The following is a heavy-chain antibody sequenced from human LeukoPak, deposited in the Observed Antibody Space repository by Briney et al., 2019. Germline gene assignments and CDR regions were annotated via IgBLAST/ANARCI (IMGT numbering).Heavy chain of an antibody. V-gene: IGHV3-15*01. D-gene: IGHD5-12*01. Sequence: GGSLRLSCAASGFSFSNAWMSWVRQAPGKGLEWVGHIKSKTDGGTTAYGAPVKGRFTISRDDSENTLYLQTNSLNTEDTAVYYGAKDTQWLADYWGQGTLVTVSS. CDR3: AKDTQWLADY. CDR2: IKSKTDGGTT. CDR1: GFSFSNAW. J-gene: IGHJ4*02.